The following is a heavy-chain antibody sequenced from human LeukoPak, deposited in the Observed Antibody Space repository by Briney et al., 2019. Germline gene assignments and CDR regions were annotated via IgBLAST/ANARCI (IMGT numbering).Heavy chain of an antibody. D-gene: IGHD3-10*01. CDR3: AKDMYYRGSGSYFNVDY. Sequence: GGSLRLSCAASGFTFSSYAMHWVRQAPGKGLEWVAVISYDGSNKYYSDSVKGRFTISRDNSKNTLYLQMNSLRAEDTAVYYCAKDMYYRGSGSYFNVDYWGQGTLVTVSS. J-gene: IGHJ4*02. CDR1: GFTFSSYA. CDR2: ISYDGSNK. V-gene: IGHV3-30-3*01.